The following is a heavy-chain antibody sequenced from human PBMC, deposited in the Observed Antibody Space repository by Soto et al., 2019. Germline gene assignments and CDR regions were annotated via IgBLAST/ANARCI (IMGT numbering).Heavy chain of an antibody. CDR1: GGSFTSNNW. V-gene: IGHV4-4*02. Sequence: QVQLQESGPGLVKPSGTLSLTCAVSGGSFTSNNWWTWVRQPPGQGLEWIGEIYRTGSTNYNTSLKSRFTISLDKSANQFALKVPSLTPSDTAVYYCARQDPGTSVDYWGQGTLVTVSS. J-gene: IGHJ4*02. CDR3: ARQDPGTSVDY. D-gene: IGHD1-7*01. CDR2: IYRTGST.